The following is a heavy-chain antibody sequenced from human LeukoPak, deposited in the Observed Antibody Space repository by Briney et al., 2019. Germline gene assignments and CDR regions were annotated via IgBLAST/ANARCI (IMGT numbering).Heavy chain of an antibody. CDR2: IYYSGST. Sequence: SETLSLTCTVSGGSISGYYWTWIRQPPGKGLEYIGYIYYSGSTNRNPSLKSRVTISVDTSKNQFPLKLSSVTAADTAVYYCARGRYTFDYWGQGTLITVSS. CDR1: GGSISGYY. CDR3: ARGRYTFDY. D-gene: IGHD1-1*01. J-gene: IGHJ4*02. V-gene: IGHV4-59*01.